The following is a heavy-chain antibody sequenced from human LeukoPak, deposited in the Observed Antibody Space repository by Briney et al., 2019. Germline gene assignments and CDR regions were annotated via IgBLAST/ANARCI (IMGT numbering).Heavy chain of an antibody. CDR1: GFTFDDYA. Sequence: GRSLRLSCAASGFTFDDYAMHWVRQAPGKGLEWVSGISWNSGSIGYADSVKGRFTISRDNAKNSLYLQMNSLRAEDTALYHCAKQQSGYEINFDYWGQGTLVTVSS. CDR3: AKQQSGYEINFDY. CDR2: ISWNSGSI. D-gene: IGHD5-12*01. V-gene: IGHV3-9*01. J-gene: IGHJ4*02.